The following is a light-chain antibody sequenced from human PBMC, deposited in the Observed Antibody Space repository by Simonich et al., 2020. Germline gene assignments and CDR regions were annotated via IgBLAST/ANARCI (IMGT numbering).Light chain of an antibody. J-gene: IGLJ3*02. CDR3: GTWDSNTHWV. Sequence: QPVLTQSSSASASLGSSVKLTCTLSSGHSSYIIAWHQQQPGKVPRYLMKLEGSGSYNKGSGVPARLSGSSSWADRYLTISNLQSEDEADYYCGTWDSNTHWVFGGGTKLTVL. CDR1: SGHSSYI. V-gene: IGLV4-60*03. CDR2: LEGSGSY.